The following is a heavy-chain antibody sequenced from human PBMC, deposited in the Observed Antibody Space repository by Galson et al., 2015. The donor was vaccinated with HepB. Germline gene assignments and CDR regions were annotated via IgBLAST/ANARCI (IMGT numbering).Heavy chain of an antibody. Sequence: SLRLSCAASGFTFNRHGMHWVRQAPGKGLEWVAVISYDGGNKLYADSVKGRFTISRDNSGNTLYLQMNNLRAEDTAVYYCARDEADYWGQGTLVTVSS. J-gene: IGHJ4*02. CDR2: ISYDGGNK. V-gene: IGHV3-30*03. CDR1: GFTFNRHG. CDR3: ARDEADY.